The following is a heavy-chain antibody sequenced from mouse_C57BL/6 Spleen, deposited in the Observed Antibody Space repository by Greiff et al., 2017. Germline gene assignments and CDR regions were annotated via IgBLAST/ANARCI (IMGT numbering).Heavy chain of an antibody. V-gene: IGHV5-4*03. CDR1: GFTFSSYA. D-gene: IGHD2-4*01. J-gene: IGHJ3*01. Sequence: EVKLQESGGGLVKPGGSLKLSCAASGFTFSSYAMSWVRQTPEKRLEWVATISDGGSYTYYPDNVKGRFTISRDNAKNNLYLQMSHLKSEDTAMYYCARGYYDYSFAYWGQGTLVTVSA. CDR2: ISDGGSYT. CDR3: ARGYYDYSFAY.